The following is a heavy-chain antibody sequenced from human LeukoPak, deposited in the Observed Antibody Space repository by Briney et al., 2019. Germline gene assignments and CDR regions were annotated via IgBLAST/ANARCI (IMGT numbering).Heavy chain of an antibody. CDR2: ISYDGSNK. Sequence: GGSLRLSCAASGFTVSSNYMSWVRQAPGKGLEWVAVISYDGSNKYYADSVKGRFTISRDNSKNTLYLQMNSLRAEDTAVYYCATPRDYRGVFDYWGQGTLVTVSS. D-gene: IGHD1-26*01. CDR3: ATPRDYRGVFDY. J-gene: IGHJ4*02. V-gene: IGHV3-30*03. CDR1: GFTVSSNY.